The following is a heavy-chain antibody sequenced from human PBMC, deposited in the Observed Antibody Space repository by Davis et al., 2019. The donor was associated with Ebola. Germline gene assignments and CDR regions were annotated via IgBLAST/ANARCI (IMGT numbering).Heavy chain of an antibody. J-gene: IGHJ4*02. CDR1: GFTVSSNY. Sequence: PGGSLRLSCAASGFTVSSNYMSWVRQAPGKGLEWVSVIYSGGSTYYADSVKGRFTISRDNSKNTLYLQMNSLRAEDTAVYYCARLDYGSGSFFDYWGQGTLVTVSS. D-gene: IGHD3-10*01. V-gene: IGHV3-66*02. CDR3: ARLDYGSGSFFDY. CDR2: IYSGGST.